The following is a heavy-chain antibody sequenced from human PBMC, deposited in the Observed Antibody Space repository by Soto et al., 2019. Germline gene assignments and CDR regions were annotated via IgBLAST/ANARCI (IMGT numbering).Heavy chain of an antibody. CDR3: ARDLGHYYDSSGSFDY. CDR1: GYTFTSYG. D-gene: IGHD3-22*01. Sequence: GASVKVSCKASGYTFTSYGISWVRQAPGQGLEWMGWISAYNGNTNYAQKLQGRVTMTTDTSTSTAYMELRSLRSDDTAVYYCARDLGHYYDSSGSFDYWGQGTLVTVSS. V-gene: IGHV1-18*04. CDR2: ISAYNGNT. J-gene: IGHJ4*02.